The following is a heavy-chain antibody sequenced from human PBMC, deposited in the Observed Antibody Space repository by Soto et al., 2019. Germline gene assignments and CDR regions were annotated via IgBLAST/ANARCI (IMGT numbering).Heavy chain of an antibody. CDR2: VYSSGST. V-gene: IGHV4-59*12. CDR3: AREPGR. Sequence: SETMCLTGTACGGSMRSVYWNWMRQPPGKGLEWIGYVYSSGSTNYNPSLKSRVTISVDRSKNQFSLKLSSVTAADTAVYYCAREPGRWGQGTLVTVSS. CDR1: GGSMRSVY. J-gene: IGHJ4*02.